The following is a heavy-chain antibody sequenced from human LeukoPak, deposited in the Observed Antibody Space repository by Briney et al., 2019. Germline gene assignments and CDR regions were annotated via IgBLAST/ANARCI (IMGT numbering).Heavy chain of an antibody. CDR2: IRYDGSNK. CDR1: RFTFSSYG. Sequence: PGGSLRLSCATSRFTFSSYGMHWVRQAPGKGLEWVAFIRYDGSNKYYADSVKGRFTISRDNSKNTLYLQMNSLRAEDTAVYYCAKLPDGYCSGSDAFDIWGQGTMVTVSS. D-gene: IGHD2-15*01. V-gene: IGHV3-30*02. J-gene: IGHJ3*02. CDR3: AKLPDGYCSGSDAFDI.